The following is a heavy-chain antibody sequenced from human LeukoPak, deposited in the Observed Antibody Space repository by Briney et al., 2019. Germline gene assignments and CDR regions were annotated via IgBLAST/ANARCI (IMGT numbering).Heavy chain of an antibody. CDR3: ARERRYGTEAFDI. J-gene: IGHJ3*02. CDR1: GFTFSSYS. Sequence: GGSLRLSCAASGFTFSSYSMNWVRQAPGKGLEWVSYTSSSSSSIYYADSVRGRFTISRDNAKNSLYLEMSSLRADDTAVYYCARERRYGTEAFDIWGQGTMVTVST. V-gene: IGHV3-48*01. D-gene: IGHD3-10*01. CDR2: TSSSSSSI.